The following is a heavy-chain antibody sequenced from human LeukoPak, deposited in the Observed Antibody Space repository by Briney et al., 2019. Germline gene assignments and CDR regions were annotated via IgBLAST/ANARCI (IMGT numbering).Heavy chain of an antibody. CDR2: ISYGGKA. Sequence: SQTLSLTCAVSGDSISSGGYWWSWIRQHPGKGPEWVGYISYGGKADYNPSLKSRVAISADTPKNQFSLKLSSTTAADTAVYYCARAPVATPSEFDYWGQGTLVTVSS. CDR3: ARAPVATPSEFDY. CDR1: GDSISSGGYW. D-gene: IGHD5-12*01. J-gene: IGHJ4*02. V-gene: IGHV4-31*11.